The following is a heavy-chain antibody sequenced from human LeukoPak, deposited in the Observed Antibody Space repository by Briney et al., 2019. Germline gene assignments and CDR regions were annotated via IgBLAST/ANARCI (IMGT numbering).Heavy chain of an antibody. D-gene: IGHD6-13*01. Sequence: ASVKVSRKASGYTFTSYGISCVRQAPGQGLEWMGWISAYNGNTNYAQKLQGRVTMTTDTSTSTAYMELRSLRSDDTAVYYCARGVSIAAAGTVGYYYYGMDVWGQGTTVTVSS. J-gene: IGHJ6*02. CDR3: ARGVSIAAAGTVGYYYYGMDV. CDR2: ISAYNGNT. CDR1: GYTFTSYG. V-gene: IGHV1-18*01.